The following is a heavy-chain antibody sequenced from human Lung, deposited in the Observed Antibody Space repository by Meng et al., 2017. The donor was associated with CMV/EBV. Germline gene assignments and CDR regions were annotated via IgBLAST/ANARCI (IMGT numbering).Heavy chain of an antibody. Sequence: QGQLQGVGPGLVKPSETLALPWAVPGGSISTYYWSWIRQPPGKGLEWIGNNYYSGNTNYNPSLASRVTISVDSSKNQFSLKLSSVTAADTAVYYCARHQNGGTYPLDYWGQGTLVTVSS. CDR1: GGSISTYY. CDR2: NYYSGNT. J-gene: IGHJ4*02. CDR3: ARHQNGGTYPLDY. V-gene: IGHV4-59*08. D-gene: IGHD3-16*02.